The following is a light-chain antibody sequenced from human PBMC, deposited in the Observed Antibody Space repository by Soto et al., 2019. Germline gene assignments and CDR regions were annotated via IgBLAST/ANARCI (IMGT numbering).Light chain of an antibody. CDR1: SSNIGNNY. CDR2: DNN. Sequence: QSVLTQSPSVSAAPGQKVTISCSGSSSNIGNNYVSWYQQLPGTAPKLLIYDNNKRPSGIPDRFSGSKSGTSGTLDITGLQTGDEADYYCAAWDDSLNGSVFGSGTKLTVL. J-gene: IGLJ1*01. V-gene: IGLV1-51*01. CDR3: AAWDDSLNGSV.